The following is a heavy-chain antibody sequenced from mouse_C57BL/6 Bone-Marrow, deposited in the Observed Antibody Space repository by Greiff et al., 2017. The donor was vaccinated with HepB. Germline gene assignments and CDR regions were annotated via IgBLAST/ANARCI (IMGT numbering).Heavy chain of an antibody. Sequence: QVQLQQSGPGLVQPSQSLSITCTVSGFSLTSYGVHWVRQSPGKGLEWLGVIWSGGSTDYNAAFISRLSISKDNSKSQVFFKMNSLQADDTARYYCARKTGLRRGYAMDYWGQGTSVTVSS. V-gene: IGHV2-2*01. J-gene: IGHJ4*01. CDR3: ARKTGLRRGYAMDY. CDR2: IWSGGST. D-gene: IGHD2-4*01. CDR1: GFSLTSYG.